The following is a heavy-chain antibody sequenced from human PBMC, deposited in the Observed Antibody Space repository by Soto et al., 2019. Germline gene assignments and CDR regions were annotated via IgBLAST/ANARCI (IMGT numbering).Heavy chain of an antibody. CDR2: ISYDGSNK. Sequence: GGSLRLSCAASGFTFSSYGMHWVRQAPGKGLEWVAVISYDGSNKYYADSVKGRFTISRDNSKNTLYLQMNSLRAEDTAVYYCAKDWTAMATLFNYWGQGTLVTVSS. D-gene: IGHD5-18*01. V-gene: IGHV3-30*18. J-gene: IGHJ4*02. CDR1: GFTFSSYG. CDR3: AKDWTAMATLFNY.